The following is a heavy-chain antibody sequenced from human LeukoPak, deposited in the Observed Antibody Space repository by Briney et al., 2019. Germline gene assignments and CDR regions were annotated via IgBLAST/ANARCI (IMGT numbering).Heavy chain of an antibody. CDR1: GFTFSSYA. D-gene: IGHD3-22*01. J-gene: IGHJ4*02. V-gene: IGHV3-23*01. CDR2: ISNSGGST. Sequence: GGSLRLSCAASGFTFSSYAMSWVRQAPGKGLEWVSTISNSGGSTYYADSVKGRFTISRDNSMNTLYLQMNSLRAEDTALYYCAKGGSPWATLIVVLWGQGTLVTVSS. CDR3: AKGGSPWATLIVVL.